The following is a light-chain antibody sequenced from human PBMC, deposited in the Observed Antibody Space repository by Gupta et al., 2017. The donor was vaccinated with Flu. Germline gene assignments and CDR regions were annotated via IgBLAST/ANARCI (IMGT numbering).Light chain of an antibody. CDR3: PAWDSSTARVV. V-gene: IGLV3-1*01. Sequence: SYDLTQPPSVSVSPGQTPSISCSGAKLGDKYARWYQHMPGRSPVLVIYPDIKRPSGIPDRFSGSNSGTTATLTISGTQAMDEADYYCPAWDSSTARVVFGGGTKLTVL. CDR2: PDI. CDR1: KLGDKY. J-gene: IGLJ2*01.